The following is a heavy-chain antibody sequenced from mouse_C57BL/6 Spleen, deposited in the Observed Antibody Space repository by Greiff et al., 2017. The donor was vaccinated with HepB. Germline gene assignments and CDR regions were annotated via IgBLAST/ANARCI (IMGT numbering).Heavy chain of an antibody. Sequence: EVMLVESGGGLVKPGGSLKLSCAASGFTFSSYTMSWVRQTPEKRLEWVATISGGGGNTYYPDSVKGRFTISRDNAKNTLYLQMSSLRSEDTALYYCARLDYGSSGYFDYWGQGTTLTVSS. V-gene: IGHV5-9*01. CDR3: ARLDYGSSGYFDY. J-gene: IGHJ2*01. CDR2: ISGGGGNT. D-gene: IGHD1-1*01. CDR1: GFTFSSYT.